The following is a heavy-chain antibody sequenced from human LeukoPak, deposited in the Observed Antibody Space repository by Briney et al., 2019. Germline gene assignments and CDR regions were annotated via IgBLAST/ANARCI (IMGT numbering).Heavy chain of an antibody. J-gene: IGHJ4*02. CDR1: GFTFSNYA. D-gene: IGHD6-13*01. Sequence: PGGSLRLSCAASGFTFSNYAMSWVRQAPGKGLEWVSAISGSGGNTYYADSVKGRFTISRDNSKNTLYLQMNSLRAEDTAVYYCATRSTYSRSWYGAGSYFDDWGQGTLVTVSS. V-gene: IGHV3-23*01. CDR2: ISGSGGNT. CDR3: ATRSTYSRSWYGAGSYFDD.